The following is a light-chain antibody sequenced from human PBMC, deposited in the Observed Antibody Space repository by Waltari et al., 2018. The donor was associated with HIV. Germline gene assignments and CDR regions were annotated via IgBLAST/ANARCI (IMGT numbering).Light chain of an antibody. CDR3: SSYTTRNTLL. CDR1: SSDIGAYNF. J-gene: IGLJ2*01. CDR2: EVS. V-gene: IGLV2-14*01. Sequence: QSALTQPASVSGSPGQSITFSCRGSSSDIGAYNFVSWDQQHPGNAPNLIICEVSNSPAGVSYRFSGSSSGNTASLTISGLQAEDEADYYCSSYTTRNTLLFGGGTRLTVL.